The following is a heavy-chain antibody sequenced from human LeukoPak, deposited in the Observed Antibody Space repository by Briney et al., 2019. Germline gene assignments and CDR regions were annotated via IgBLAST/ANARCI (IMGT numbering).Heavy chain of an antibody. Sequence: ASVKVSCKASGFTFSTSAVQWVRQAHGQRLEWIGWIVVGSGVTKYAQSLQGRSTITRDMSTNTAYMELSSLRSEDTAVYYCAAELYGGNSDCCNFEMWGQGTMVTVSS. CDR2: IVVGSGVT. CDR3: AAELYGGNSDCCNFEM. D-gene: IGHD4-23*01. J-gene: IGHJ3*02. V-gene: IGHV1-58*01. CDR1: GFTFSTSA.